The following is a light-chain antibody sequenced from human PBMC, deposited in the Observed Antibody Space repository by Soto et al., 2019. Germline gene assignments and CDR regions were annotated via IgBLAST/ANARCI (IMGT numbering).Light chain of an antibody. Sequence: EIVLTQSPATLSLSPGERATLSCRASQSVSSYLAWYQQKPGQAPRLLIYDASNRATGIPARFSGSGSGTDFTLTISSLEPEDFAVYYCQQRSNWPPGVTFGP. J-gene: IGKJ3*01. V-gene: IGKV3-11*01. CDR1: QSVSSY. CDR3: QQRSNWPPGVT. CDR2: DAS.